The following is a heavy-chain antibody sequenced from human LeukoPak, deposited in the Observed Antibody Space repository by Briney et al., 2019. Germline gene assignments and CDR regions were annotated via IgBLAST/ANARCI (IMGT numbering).Heavy chain of an antibody. D-gene: IGHD5-18*01. J-gene: IGHJ6*03. Sequence: SETLSLTCTVSGYSISSGYYWGWIRQPPGKGLEWIGSIYHSGSTYYNPSLKSRVTISVDTSKNQFSLKLSSVTAADTAVYYCARTTEGGYSYGYFYYYYMDVWGKGTTVTISS. V-gene: IGHV4-38-2*02. CDR2: IYHSGST. CDR3: ARTTEGGYSYGYFYYYYMDV. CDR1: GYSISSGYY.